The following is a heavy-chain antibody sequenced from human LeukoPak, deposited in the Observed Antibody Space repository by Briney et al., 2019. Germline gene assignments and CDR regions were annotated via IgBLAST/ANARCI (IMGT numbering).Heavy chain of an antibody. CDR3: ARDVDRGDYMDV. V-gene: IGHV4-59*01. CDR2: IYYSGST. J-gene: IGHJ6*03. D-gene: IGHD3-10*01. Sequence: SETLSLTCTVSGGSISSYYWSWIRQPPGKGLEWIGYIYYSGSTNYNPSLKSRVTISVDTSKNQFSLKLSSATAADTAVYYCARDVDRGDYMDVWGKGTTVTVSS. CDR1: GGSISSYY.